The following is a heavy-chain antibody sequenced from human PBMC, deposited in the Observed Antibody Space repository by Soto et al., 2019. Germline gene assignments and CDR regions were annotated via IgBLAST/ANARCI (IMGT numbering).Heavy chain of an antibody. Sequence: ASVKVSCKASGDSFTKYDISWVRQATGQGLEWMGWMNPSNGNAGYAQNFRGRVTMTRNTSISTAYMELSGLKYEDTAVYYCARRKERSGPHYFDYWGQGTLVPVS. CDR1: GDSFTKYD. CDR3: ARRKERSGPHYFDY. CDR2: MNPSNGNA. D-gene: IGHD6-25*01. V-gene: IGHV1-8*01. J-gene: IGHJ4*02.